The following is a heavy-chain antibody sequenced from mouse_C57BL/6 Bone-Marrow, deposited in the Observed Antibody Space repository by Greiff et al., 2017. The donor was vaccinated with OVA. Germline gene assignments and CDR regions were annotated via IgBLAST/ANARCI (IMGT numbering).Heavy chain of an antibody. Sequence: EVQLQESGPVLVKPGASVKMSCKASGYTFTDYYMNWVKQSHGKSLEWIGVINPYNGGTSYNQKFKGKATLTVDKSSSTAYMELNSLTSEDSAVYYCAREGSSGYDAMDYWGQGTSVTVSS. CDR2: INPYNGGT. V-gene: IGHV1-19*01. CDR3: AREGSSGYDAMDY. CDR1: GYTFTDYY. J-gene: IGHJ4*01. D-gene: IGHD3-2*02.